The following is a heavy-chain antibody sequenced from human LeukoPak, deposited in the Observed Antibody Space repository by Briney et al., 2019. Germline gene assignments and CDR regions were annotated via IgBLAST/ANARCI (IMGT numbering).Heavy chain of an antibody. J-gene: IGHJ4*02. D-gene: IGHD6-13*01. CDR1: GFTFSSYA. CDR2: ITTSGSST. Sequence: GGSLRLSCAASGFTFSSYAMSWVRQAPGKGLEWASAITTSGSSTYYADSVKGRFTISRDNSKNTLYLQMNSLRTEDTAVYYCAKKRGTIAAFDYWGQGTLVTVSS. CDR3: AKKRGTIAAFDY. V-gene: IGHV3-23*01.